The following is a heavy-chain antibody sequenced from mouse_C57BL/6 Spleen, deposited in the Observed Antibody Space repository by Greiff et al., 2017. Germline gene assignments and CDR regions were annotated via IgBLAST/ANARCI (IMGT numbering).Heavy chain of an antibody. CDR2: IDPSDSYT. J-gene: IGHJ4*01. Sequence: QVQLQQPGAELVKPGASVKLSCKASGYTFTSYWMQWVKQRPGQGLEWIGEIDPSDSYTNYNQKFKGKATLTVDTSSSTAYMQLSSLTSEDSAVYYCARSLGSYYAMDYWGQGTSGTVSS. CDR3: ARSLGSYYAMDY. V-gene: IGHV1-50*01. CDR1: GYTFTSYW. D-gene: IGHD4-1*01.